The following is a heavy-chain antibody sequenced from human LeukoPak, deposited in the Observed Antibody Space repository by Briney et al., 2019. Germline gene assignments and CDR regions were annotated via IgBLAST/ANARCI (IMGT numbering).Heavy chain of an antibody. Sequence: SETLSLTCTVSGGSISSSSYYWGWIRQPPGKGLEWIGSIYYSGSTYYNPSLKSRVTISVDTSKNQFSLKLTSVTAADSAVYYCGCIATVEIYFDYWGQGTLVTVSS. D-gene: IGHD5-24*01. V-gene: IGHV4-39*01. CDR3: GCIATVEIYFDY. CDR2: IYYSGST. J-gene: IGHJ4*02. CDR1: GGSISSSSYY.